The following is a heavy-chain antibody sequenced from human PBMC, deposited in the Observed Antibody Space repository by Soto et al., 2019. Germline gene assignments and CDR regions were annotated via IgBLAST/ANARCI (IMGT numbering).Heavy chain of an antibody. Sequence: QVQLVQSGAEVKKPGASVKVSCKASGYSFSSYAIIWVRQAPGQGLEWMGWISAHNGKTNYPQKLHGRVTMTTDTSTSTAYMELRRLRSDDTAVYFCARVDTAMVTASYWGQGTLVTVSS. J-gene: IGHJ4*02. CDR2: ISAHNGKT. D-gene: IGHD5-18*01. V-gene: IGHV1-18*01. CDR3: ARVDTAMVTASY. CDR1: GYSFSSYA.